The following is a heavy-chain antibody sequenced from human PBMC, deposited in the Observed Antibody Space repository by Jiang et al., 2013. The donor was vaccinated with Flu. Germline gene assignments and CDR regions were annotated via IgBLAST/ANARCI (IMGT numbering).Heavy chain of an antibody. Sequence: VQLLESGGGSVKPGGSLRLSCAASGFNFKIYAMTWVRQAPGKGLEWVSAISGNGTTYYADFVKGRFTVSRDNSKNLVFLQVNDVRREDTAVYFCSKEGEENGIPFDYWAREPWSPSP. J-gene: IGHJ4*02. CDR3: SKEGEENGIPFDY. CDR1: GFNFKIYA. D-gene: IGHD1-26*01. CDR2: ISGNGTT. V-gene: IGHV3-23*01.